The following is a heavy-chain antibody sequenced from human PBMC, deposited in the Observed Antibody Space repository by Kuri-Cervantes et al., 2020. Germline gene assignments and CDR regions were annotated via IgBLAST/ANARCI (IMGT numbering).Heavy chain of an antibody. V-gene: IGHV1-45*02. CDR1: GYTFTYRY. J-gene: IGHJ6*03. CDR2: ITPFNGNT. CDR3: ARFGCGSSGHCSGSYYYYFMDV. Sequence: SVKVSCKASGYTFTYRYLHWVRQAPGQALEWMGWITPFNGNTNYAQKFQDRVTITRDRSMSTAYMELSSLRSEDTAVYFCARFGCGSSGHCSGSYYYYFMDVWGKGTTVTVSS. D-gene: IGHD3-22*01.